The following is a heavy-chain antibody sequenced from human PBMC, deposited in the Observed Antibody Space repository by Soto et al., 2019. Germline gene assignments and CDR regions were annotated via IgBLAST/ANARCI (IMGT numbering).Heavy chain of an antibody. CDR1: GGTISSHNR. V-gene: IGHV4-4*02. Sequence: SETLSLTYGVSGGTISSHNRWSWVRQPPGKGLEWIGETYHSGSTNYNPSLKSRITISVDKSKNQFSLKLNSVTAADTAVYYCARGQVVGVRYFDYWDQGTLVTVS. CDR2: TYHSGST. CDR3: ARGQVVGVRYFDY. D-gene: IGHD3-22*01. J-gene: IGHJ4*02.